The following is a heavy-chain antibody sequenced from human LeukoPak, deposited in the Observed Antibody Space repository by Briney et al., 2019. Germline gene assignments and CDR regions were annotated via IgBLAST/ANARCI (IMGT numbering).Heavy chain of an antibody. J-gene: IGHJ4*02. CDR3: AKDIYSGSYDY. V-gene: IGHV3-74*01. Sequence: GGSLRLSCAASGFTFSSDWMHWVRQAPGKGLVWVSRISTDGSTTYSADSVKGRFTISRDNSKNTLYLQMNSLRAEDTAVYYCAKDIYSGSYDYWGQGTLVTVSS. CDR1: GFTFSSDW. D-gene: IGHD1-26*01. CDR2: ISTDGSTT.